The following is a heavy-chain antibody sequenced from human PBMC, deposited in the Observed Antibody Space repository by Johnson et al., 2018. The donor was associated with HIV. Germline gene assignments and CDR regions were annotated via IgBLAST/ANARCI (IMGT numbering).Heavy chain of an antibody. J-gene: IGHJ3*02. CDR3: SSPNFWCGQSLSEAFDI. CDR2: IRSKAYGGTT. Sequence: VQLVESGGGVVQPGRSLTLSCKASGLSFGDYVMTWIRQAPGNGLEWVGFIRSKAYGGTTEYAASVKGRFTISRDDSKGIAYLEMNSLRTEDTGVYYFSSPNFWCGQSLSEAFDIWGRGTMVTVSS. CDR1: GLSFGDYV. V-gene: IGHV3-49*03. D-gene: IGHD3-3*01.